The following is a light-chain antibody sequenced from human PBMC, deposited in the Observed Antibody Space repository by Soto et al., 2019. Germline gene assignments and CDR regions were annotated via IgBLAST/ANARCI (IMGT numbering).Light chain of an antibody. J-gene: IGKJ1*01. CDR3: QQYGSSPRT. CDR2: GAS. CDR1: QSVSSSY. V-gene: IGKV3-20*01. Sequence: EIVLTQSPGTLSLSPGERATLSCRASQSVSSSYLAWYQQKPGQAPGLLIYGASSRATGIPDRFSGSGSGTDFTLTISRLEPEDFAVYYCQQYGSSPRTFGQGTRWIS.